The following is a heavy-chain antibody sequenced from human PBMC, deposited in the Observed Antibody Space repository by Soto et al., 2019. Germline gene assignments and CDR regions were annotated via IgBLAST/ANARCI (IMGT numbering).Heavy chain of an antibody. J-gene: IGHJ4*02. Sequence: EVQLLESGGGLVQPGGSLRLSCAASGFTFSSFAMSWVRQAPGKGLEWVSVIRGGGGSTYHADSVKGRFTISRDNSKSTRYLQMNSLRAEDTAVYYCTKGFGEQRYDIDHWGQGILVTVSS. D-gene: IGHD3-10*01. CDR2: IRGGGGST. CDR1: GFTFSSFA. V-gene: IGHV3-23*01. CDR3: TKGFGEQRYDIDH.